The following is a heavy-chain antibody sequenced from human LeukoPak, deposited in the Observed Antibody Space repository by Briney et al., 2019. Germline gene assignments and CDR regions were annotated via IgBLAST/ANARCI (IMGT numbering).Heavy chain of an antibody. CDR3: AGKAAAYYFVY. CDR2: MQYDGSEE. CDR1: GFSFSTYG. V-gene: IGHV3-30*02. D-gene: IGHD2-2*01. Sequence: GALRFSCAASGFSFSTYGMHWVRQAPGKGLEWVTFMQYDGSEEYYADSVKGRFTISRDNSKNTLYLQMDSLRGEDTAVYYCAGKAAAYYFVYWGQGNLVTVSS. J-gene: IGHJ4*02.